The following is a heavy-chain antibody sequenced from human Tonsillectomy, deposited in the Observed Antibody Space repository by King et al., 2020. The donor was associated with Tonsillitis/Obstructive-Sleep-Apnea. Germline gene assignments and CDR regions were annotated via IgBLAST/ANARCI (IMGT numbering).Heavy chain of an antibody. CDR3: AREDCSSTSCYKGAFDI. CDR1: GFTFDDYG. J-gene: IGHJ3*02. CDR2: INWNGGST. Sequence: VQLVESGGGVVRPGGSLRLSCAASGFTFDDYGMSWVRQAPGKGLEWGSGINWNGGSTGYADSVKGRFTISRDNAKNSLYLQMNSLRAEDTALYYCAREDCSSTSCYKGAFDIWGQGTMVTVSS. V-gene: IGHV3-20*04. D-gene: IGHD2-2*02.